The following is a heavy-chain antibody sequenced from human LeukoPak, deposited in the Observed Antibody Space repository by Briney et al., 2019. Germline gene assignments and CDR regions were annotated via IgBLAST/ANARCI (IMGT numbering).Heavy chain of an antibody. D-gene: IGHD3-9*01. Sequence: GGSQRLSCAASGFTFSSYWMSWVRQAPGKGLEWVANIKQDGSEKYYVDSVKGRFTISRDNAKNSLYLQMNSLRAEDTAVYYCARDPSYYDILTGYYTLDAFDIWGQGTMVTVSS. CDR2: IKQDGSEK. V-gene: IGHV3-7*01. J-gene: IGHJ3*02. CDR1: GFTFSSYW. CDR3: ARDPSYYDILTGYYTLDAFDI.